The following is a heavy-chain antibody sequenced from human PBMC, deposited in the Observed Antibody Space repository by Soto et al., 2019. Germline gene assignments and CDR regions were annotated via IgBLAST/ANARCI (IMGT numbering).Heavy chain of an antibody. J-gene: IGHJ5*02. D-gene: IGHD6-6*01. V-gene: IGHV4-31*03. CDR3: ARGSFSSSSSWFDP. CDR1: GGSISSDAKF. Sequence: SETLSLTCSISGGSISSDAKFWSWIRQLPGRGLEWIGYISYTGRTYYTPSLNSRLTISLDTSKNLFSLRLSAVTAADTAVYFCARGSFSSSSSWFDPWGQGTLVTVSS. CDR2: ISYTGRT.